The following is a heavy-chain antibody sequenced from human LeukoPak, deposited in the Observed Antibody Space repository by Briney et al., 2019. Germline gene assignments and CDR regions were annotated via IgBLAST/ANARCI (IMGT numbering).Heavy chain of an antibody. D-gene: IGHD3-22*01. V-gene: IGHV3-53*01. CDR1: GFTVGSNY. Sequence: PGGSLRLSCAASGFTVGSNYMSWVRQAPGKGLEWVSVIYSGGSTYYAGSVKGRFTISRDNSKNTLYLQMNSLRAEDTAVYYCASGVYYDSSDYHGDYWGQGTLVTVSS. CDR3: ASGVYYDSSDYHGDY. J-gene: IGHJ4*02. CDR2: IYSGGST.